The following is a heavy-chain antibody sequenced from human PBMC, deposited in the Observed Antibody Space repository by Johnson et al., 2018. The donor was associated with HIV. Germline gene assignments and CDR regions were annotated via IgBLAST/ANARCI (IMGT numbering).Heavy chain of an antibody. V-gene: IGHV3-30*04. Sequence: QVQLVESGGGVVQPGRSLRLSCAASGFTFSSYAMHWVRQAPGKGLEWVAVISHDGSKKYYADSVEGRFTISRDNFKNTLYLQMNSLRAEDTAVYYCARDDLGNPFSSYDAFDIWGQGTMVTVSS. CDR3: ARDDLGNPFSSYDAFDI. CDR1: GFTFSSYA. CDR2: ISHDGSKK. D-gene: IGHD6-13*01. J-gene: IGHJ3*02.